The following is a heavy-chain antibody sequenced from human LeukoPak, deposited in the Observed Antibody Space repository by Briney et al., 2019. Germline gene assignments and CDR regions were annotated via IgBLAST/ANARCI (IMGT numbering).Heavy chain of an antibody. J-gene: IGHJ3*02. Sequence: GRSLRLSCAASGFTFSSYGMHWVRQAPGKGLEWVAVIWYDGSNKYYADSVKGRFTISRDNSKNTLYLQMNSLRAEDTAVYYCARTGTTEAFDIWGQGTMVTVSS. V-gene: IGHV3-33*01. CDR3: ARTGTTEAFDI. D-gene: IGHD1-1*01. CDR1: GFTFSSYG. CDR2: IWYDGSNK.